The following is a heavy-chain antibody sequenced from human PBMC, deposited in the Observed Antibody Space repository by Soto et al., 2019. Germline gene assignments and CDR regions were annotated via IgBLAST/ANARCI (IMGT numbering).Heavy chain of an antibody. Sequence: GGSLRLSCAASGLTFSSYAMVWVRRAPGKGLEWVSGVGGSGEYTYYADSVKGRFTISRDNSKNTVYLQISSLRAEDTAVYYCAKVLTGYYYYFEYWGQGTLVTVSS. J-gene: IGHJ4*02. V-gene: IGHV3-23*01. CDR2: VGGSGEYT. CDR3: AKVLTGYYYYFEY. CDR1: GLTFSSYA. D-gene: IGHD3-9*01.